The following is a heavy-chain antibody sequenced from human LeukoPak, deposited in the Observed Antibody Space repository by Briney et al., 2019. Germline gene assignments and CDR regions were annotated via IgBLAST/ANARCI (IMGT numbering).Heavy chain of an antibody. CDR1: GNTLTEFS. J-gene: IGHJ4*02. V-gene: IGHV1-46*01. Sequence: ASEKFSCKVSGNTLTEFSLHWVRHAPRQGLEWVGTINPSGGSTSYAQKFQGRVTITRNTSISTAYMELSSLRSEDTAVYYCARGASGSSSSADYWGQGTLVTVSS. CDR2: INPSGGST. CDR3: ARGASGSSSSADY. D-gene: IGHD6-6*01.